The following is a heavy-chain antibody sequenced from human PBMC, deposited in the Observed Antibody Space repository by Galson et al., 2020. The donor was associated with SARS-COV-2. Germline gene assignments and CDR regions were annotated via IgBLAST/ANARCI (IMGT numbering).Heavy chain of an antibody. CDR2: ISGSGGST. D-gene: IGHD6-19*01. J-gene: IGHJ4*02. CDR1: GFTFSSYA. CDR3: AKDHPEVYQWLGRSLDDY. V-gene: IGHV3-23*01. Sequence: GGSLRLSCAASGFTFSSYAMSWVRQAPGKGLEWVSAISGSGGSTYYADSVKGRFTISRDNSKNTLYLQMNSLRAEDTAVYYCAKDHPEVYQWLGRSLDDYWGQGTLVTVSS.